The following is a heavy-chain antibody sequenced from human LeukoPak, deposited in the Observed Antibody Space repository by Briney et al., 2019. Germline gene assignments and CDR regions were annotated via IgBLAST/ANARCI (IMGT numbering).Heavy chain of an antibody. J-gene: IGHJ6*02. D-gene: IGHD2-15*01. V-gene: IGHV3-33*01. Sequence: GGSLRLSCAASGFTFSSYGMHWVRQAPGKGLEWVAVIWYDGSNKYYADSVKGRFTISRDNSKNTLYLQMNSLRAEDTAVYYCARDRVVVVVAANSPDDYYYYGMDVWGQGTTVTVSS. CDR3: ARDRVVVVVAANSPDDYYYYGMDV. CDR1: GFTFSSYG. CDR2: IWYDGSNK.